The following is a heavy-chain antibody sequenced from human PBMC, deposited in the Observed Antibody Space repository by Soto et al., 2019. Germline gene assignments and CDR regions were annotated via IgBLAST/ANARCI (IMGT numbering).Heavy chain of an antibody. V-gene: IGHV1-69*06. J-gene: IGHJ3*02. CDR1: GGTFISYA. CDR3: ARLRSVRLKGAFDI. CDR2: IIPIFGTA. Sequence: KFSCKASGGTFISYAISWVRQAPGQGLEWMGGIIPIFGTANYAQKFQGRVTITADKSTSTAYMELSSLRSEDTAVYYCARLRSVRLKGAFDIGGQGKMVTV. D-gene: IGHD1-26*01.